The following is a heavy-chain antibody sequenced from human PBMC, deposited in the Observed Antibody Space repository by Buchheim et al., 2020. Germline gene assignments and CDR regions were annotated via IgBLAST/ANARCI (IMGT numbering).Heavy chain of an antibody. V-gene: IGHV4-59*01. CDR2: IYYCGCT. Sequence: QVQLQESGPGLVKPSETLSLTRSVSGGSICSYYWSWIRQPPGKGLEWIGYIYYCGCTHYNPSLKSRVTIPVDPSKHQFSLKLSSGTAADTAVYYCAKAAAGTSRWFDPWGQGTL. J-gene: IGHJ5*02. D-gene: IGHD6-13*01. CDR3: AKAAAGTSRWFDP. CDR1: GGSICSYY.